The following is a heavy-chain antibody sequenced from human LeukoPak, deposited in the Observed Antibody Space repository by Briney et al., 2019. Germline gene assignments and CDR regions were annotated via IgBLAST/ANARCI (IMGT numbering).Heavy chain of an antibody. CDR1: GFTFSSYS. V-gene: IGHV3-21*01. CDR2: ISSSSSYI. Sequence: GGSLRLSCAASGFTFSSYSMNWVRQAPGKGLEWVSCISSSSSYIYYADSVKGRFTISRDNATNSLYLQMNSLRAEDTAVYYCASSGFGSGYYLRVWDYWGEGTLVTDSS. J-gene: IGHJ4*02. CDR3: ASSGFGSGYYLRVWDY. D-gene: IGHD3-3*01.